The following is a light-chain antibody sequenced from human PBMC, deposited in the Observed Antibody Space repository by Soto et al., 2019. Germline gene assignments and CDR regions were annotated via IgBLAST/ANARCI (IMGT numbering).Light chain of an antibody. CDR3: QQYYTYWHM. CDR2: DAS. CDR1: QSISDY. J-gene: IGKJ1*01. V-gene: IGKV1-5*01. Sequence: QMTQSPSTLSASVGDRVIITCRASQSISDYLAWYQQKPGKAPKLLIYDASNLESGVPSMFSGSGSGTEFTLTISSLQPDDFATYYCQQYYTYWHMFGQGTKVDIK.